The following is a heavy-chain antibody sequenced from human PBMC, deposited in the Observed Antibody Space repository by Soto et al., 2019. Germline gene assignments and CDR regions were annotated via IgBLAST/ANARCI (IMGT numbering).Heavy chain of an antibody. CDR1: GYTFTGHY. Sequence: ASVKVSCKASGYTFTGHYIHWVRQAPEQGPEWMGEIGPESGATRYAQKFQGRVTMTRDMSITTVYMELNNLSPDDTTVYYCGRGRSGQIVVFYWRQGTPVTVSS. CDR3: GRGRSGQIVVFY. D-gene: IGHD1-26*01. CDR2: IGPESGAT. J-gene: IGHJ4*02. V-gene: IGHV1-2*02.